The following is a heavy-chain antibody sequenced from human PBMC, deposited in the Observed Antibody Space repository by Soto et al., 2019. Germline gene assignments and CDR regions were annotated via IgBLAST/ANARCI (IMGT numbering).Heavy chain of an antibody. J-gene: IGHJ6*02. CDR2: ISYDGSNK. V-gene: IGHV3-30-3*01. CDR3: ARDYRRYSYGRPFYCGMDV. D-gene: IGHD5-18*01. CDR1: GFTFSSYA. Sequence: GGSLRLSCAASGFTFSSYAMHWVRQAPGKGLEWVAVISYDGSNKYYADSVKGRFTISRDNSKNTLYLQMNSLRAEDTAVYYCARDYRRYSYGRPFYCGMDVWGQGTTVTVSS.